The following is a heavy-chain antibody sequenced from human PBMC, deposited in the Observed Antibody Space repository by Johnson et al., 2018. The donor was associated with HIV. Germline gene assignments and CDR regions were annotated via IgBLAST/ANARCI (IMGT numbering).Heavy chain of an antibody. CDR2: IWHDGRDV. V-gene: IGHV3-33*03. CDR3: AKDQHGPLVPTVMWDDAFDI. Sequence: QMQLVESGGGVVQPGTSLRLSCAASGFTFSSYGIHWVRQAPGKGLEWVAFIWHDGRDVYYADSVKGRFTVSRDNSKNAVYLQMNSLGAGDTAVYYCAKDQHGPLVPTVMWDDAFDIWGQGTMVTVSS. J-gene: IGHJ3*02. D-gene: IGHD5-12*01. CDR1: GFTFSSYG.